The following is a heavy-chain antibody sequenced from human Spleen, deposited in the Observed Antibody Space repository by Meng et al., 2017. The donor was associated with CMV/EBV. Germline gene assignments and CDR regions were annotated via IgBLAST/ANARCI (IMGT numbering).Heavy chain of an antibody. CDR1: GGSITISNW. CDR2: FSQSGST. Sequence: SETLSLTCAVSGGSITISNWWSWVRRPPGKGLEWIGEFSQSGSTNYSPSLKSRVTMSLDKSKNQFSLQLSSVTAADTAVYYCATQDAFCSVFWGQGALVTVSS. V-gene: IGHV4-4*02. J-gene: IGHJ4*02. CDR3: ATQDAFCSVF. D-gene: IGHD2-15*01.